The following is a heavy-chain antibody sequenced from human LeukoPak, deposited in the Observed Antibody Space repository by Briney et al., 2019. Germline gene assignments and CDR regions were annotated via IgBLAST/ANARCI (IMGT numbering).Heavy chain of an antibody. CDR2: VHLSGRT. J-gene: IGHJ4*02. CDR1: GGSISTTNW. CDR3: AREGGPYRPLDY. Sequence: PSGTLSLTCGVSGGSISTTNWWTGVRQPPGEGLEWIGEVHLSGRTHYNPSLESRVTMSVDMSENHISLRLTSVTAADTAVYYCAREGGPYRPLDYSGQGTLVTVSS. V-gene: IGHV4-4*02.